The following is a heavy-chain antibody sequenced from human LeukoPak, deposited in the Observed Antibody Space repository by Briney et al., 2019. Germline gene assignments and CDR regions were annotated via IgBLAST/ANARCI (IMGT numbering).Heavy chain of an antibody. CDR2: INPDSGAT. CDR3: AREGSSAINTNWFDP. CDR1: GYTFTGYY. Sequence: ASVKVSCKASGYTFTGYYIHWVRQAPGQGLEWMGWINPDSGATEYAQKFQGRVPMTRDTSITTAYMELNRLTSDDTAVYYCAREGSSAINTNWFDPWGQGTLVAVSS. J-gene: IGHJ5*02. V-gene: IGHV1-2*02. D-gene: IGHD5-12*01.